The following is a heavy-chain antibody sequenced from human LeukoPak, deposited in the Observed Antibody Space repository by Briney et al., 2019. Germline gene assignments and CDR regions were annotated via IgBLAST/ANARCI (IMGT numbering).Heavy chain of an antibody. J-gene: IGHJ5*02. D-gene: IGHD5-18*01. CDR3: ARDGGYSYGYPNWFDP. CDR1: GGSISSYY. Sequence: SETLSLTCTVSGGSISSYYWSWIRQPPGKGLEWIGYIYYSGSTNYNPSLKSRVTISVDTSKNQFSLKLSSVTAADTAAYYCARDGGYSYGYPNWFDPWGQGTLVTVSS. V-gene: IGHV4-59*13. CDR2: IYYSGST.